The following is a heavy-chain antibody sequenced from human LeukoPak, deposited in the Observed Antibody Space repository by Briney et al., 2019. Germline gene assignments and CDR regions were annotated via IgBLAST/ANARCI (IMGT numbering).Heavy chain of an antibody. D-gene: IGHD4-17*01. CDR3: ARHNIASDGARLFDF. V-gene: IGHV4-59*08. CDR2: LYYSGCS. CDR1: GGSITSYY. Sequence: SETLSLTCTVSGGSITSYYWAWLRQPPGKGLEWIGYLYYSGCSKYNPSLTSRVSMSVDTSKNQFSLKLTSVTAADTAVYYCARHNIASDGARLFDFWGRGTLVTVSS. J-gene: IGHJ4*02.